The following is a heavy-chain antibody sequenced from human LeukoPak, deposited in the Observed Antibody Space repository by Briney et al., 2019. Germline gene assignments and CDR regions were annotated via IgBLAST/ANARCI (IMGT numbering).Heavy chain of an antibody. CDR3: ARGHSGYDNYYWFDP. J-gene: IGHJ5*02. D-gene: IGHD5-12*01. CDR1: GGTFSSYA. Sequence: ASVKVSCKASGGTFSSYAISWVRQAPGQGLEWMGGIIPIFGTANYAQKFQGRVTITTDESTSTAYMELSSLRSEDTAVYYCARGHSGYDNYYWFDPWGQGTLVTVSS. CDR2: IIPIFGTA. V-gene: IGHV1-69*05.